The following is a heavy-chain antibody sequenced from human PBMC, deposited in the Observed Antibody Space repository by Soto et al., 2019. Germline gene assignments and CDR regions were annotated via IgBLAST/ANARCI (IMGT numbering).Heavy chain of an antibody. Sequence: GGSLRLSCAASGFTFSSYSMNWVRQAPGKGLEWVSSISSSSSYIYYADSVKGRFTISRDNAKNSLYLQMNSLRAEDTAVYYCARDDYGDYGPLDYWGQGTLVTVSS. CDR2: ISSSSSYI. CDR3: ARDDYGDYGPLDY. V-gene: IGHV3-21*01. J-gene: IGHJ4*02. D-gene: IGHD4-17*01. CDR1: GFTFSSYS.